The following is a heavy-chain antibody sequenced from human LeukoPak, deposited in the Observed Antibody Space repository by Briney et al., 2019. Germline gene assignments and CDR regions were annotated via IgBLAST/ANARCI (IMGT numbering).Heavy chain of an antibody. Sequence: ASVKVSCKASGYTFTNYYMHWVRQAPGQGLEWMEWMNPKRGDTSYAQKFQGRVTMTRDTSISTAYMELSRLRFDDTAVYYCARNKEGKSLDYWGQGTLVTVSS. CDR3: ARNKEGKSLDY. V-gene: IGHV1-2*02. CDR2: MNPKRGDT. J-gene: IGHJ4*02. CDR1: GYTFTNYY.